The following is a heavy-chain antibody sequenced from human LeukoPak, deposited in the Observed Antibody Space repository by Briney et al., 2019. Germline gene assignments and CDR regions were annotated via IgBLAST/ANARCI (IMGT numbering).Heavy chain of an antibody. CDR2: IKQDGSEK. V-gene: IGHV3-7*01. J-gene: IGHJ3*02. Sequence: GGSLRLSCAASGFTFSSYWMSGLHQAPGKGLEWVANIKQDGSEKYYVDSVKGRFTISRDNAKNSLYLQMNSLRAEDTAVYYCARDSRYGSGSYLAFDIWGQGTMVTVSS. D-gene: IGHD3-10*01. CDR3: ARDSRYGSGSYLAFDI. CDR1: GFTFSSYW.